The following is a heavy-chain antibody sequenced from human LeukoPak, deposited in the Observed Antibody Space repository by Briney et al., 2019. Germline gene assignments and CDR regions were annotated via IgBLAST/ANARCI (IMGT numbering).Heavy chain of an antibody. Sequence: GESLKISCKSSGYSFTSYWIAWVRQVPGKGLEWMGIIFSGDSGTRYSPSFQGQVTISADKSTSTADLQWSSLKASDTAMYYCARQASGYYFDYWGQGTLVTVSS. J-gene: IGHJ4*02. CDR1: GYSFTSYW. D-gene: IGHD6-25*01. V-gene: IGHV5-51*01. CDR2: IFSGDSGT. CDR3: ARQASGYYFDY.